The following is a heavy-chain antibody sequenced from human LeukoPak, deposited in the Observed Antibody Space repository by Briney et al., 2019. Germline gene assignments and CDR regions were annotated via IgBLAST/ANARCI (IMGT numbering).Heavy chain of an antibody. CDR1: GFTFRSYA. Sequence: GGSPRLSCEASGFTFRSYAMTWVRQAPGKGLEWVSAISGSGAKTYYADSVKGRFTISRDNARNTLNLQMNSLRAEDTAVYYCAQGDSYYDFLLSVWGQGTMVTVSS. CDR2: ISGSGAKT. V-gene: IGHV3-23*01. J-gene: IGHJ3*01. D-gene: IGHD3-3*01. CDR3: AQGDSYYDFLLSV.